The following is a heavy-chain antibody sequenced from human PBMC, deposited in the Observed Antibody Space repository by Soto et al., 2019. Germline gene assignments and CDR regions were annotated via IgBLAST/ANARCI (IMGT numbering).Heavy chain of an antibody. Sequence: QVQLVQSGAEVKKPGASVKVSCKASGYAFGGYAISWVRQAPGQGLEWMGWVSAYSGHTDSAQNLQGRVSMTTETSTSPAYMELGSLTSDDTAVYYCARPSGSYGDYAWSLAYWGQGTLVTVSS. D-gene: IGHD4-17*01. J-gene: IGHJ4*02. V-gene: IGHV1-18*04. CDR1: GYAFGGYA. CDR3: ARPSGSYGDYAWSLAY. CDR2: VSAYSGHT.